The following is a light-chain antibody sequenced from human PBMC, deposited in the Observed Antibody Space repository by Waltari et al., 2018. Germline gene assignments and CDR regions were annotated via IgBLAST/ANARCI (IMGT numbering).Light chain of an antibody. CDR3: QQYGSSPLYT. CDR2: GAS. Sequence: EIVLTQSPGTLSLSPGERAPLSCRASQSVSSSYLAWYQQKPGQAPRLLIYGASSRATGIPDRFSGSGSGTDFTLTISRLEPEDFAVYYCQQYGSSPLYTFGQGTKLEIK. J-gene: IGKJ2*01. V-gene: IGKV3-20*01. CDR1: QSVSSSY.